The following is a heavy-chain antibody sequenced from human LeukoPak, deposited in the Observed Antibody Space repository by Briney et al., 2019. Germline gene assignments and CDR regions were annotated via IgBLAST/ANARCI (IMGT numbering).Heavy chain of an antibody. CDR2: ISGSGGST. CDR1: GFTFSSYA. V-gene: IGHV3-23*01. Sequence: GSLRLSCAASGFTFSSYAMSWVRQAPGKGLEWVSAISGSGGSTYYADSVKGRFTISRDNSKNTLYLQMNSLRSEDTAVYYCARGSPRYCSGGSCLTYWGQGTLVTVSS. J-gene: IGHJ4*02. CDR3: ARGSPRYCSGGSCLTY. D-gene: IGHD2-15*01.